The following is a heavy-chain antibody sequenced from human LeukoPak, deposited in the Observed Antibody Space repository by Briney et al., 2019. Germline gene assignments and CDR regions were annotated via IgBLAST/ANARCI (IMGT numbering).Heavy chain of an antibody. V-gene: IGHV1-8*01. CDR1: GYTFTSYD. Sequence: GASVKVSCKASGYTFTSYDFNWVRQATGQGLEWMGWMNPNSGNTGYAQKFQGRVTMTRNTSISTAYMELSSLRSEDTAVYYCARFPGLLWFGQLLDAFDIWGQGTMVTVSS. CDR3: ARFPGLLWFGQLLDAFDI. CDR2: MNPNSGNT. D-gene: IGHD3-10*01. J-gene: IGHJ3*02.